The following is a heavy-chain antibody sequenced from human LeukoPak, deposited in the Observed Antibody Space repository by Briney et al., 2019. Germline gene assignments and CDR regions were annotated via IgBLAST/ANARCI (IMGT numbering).Heavy chain of an antibody. CDR1: GFTFSNYG. CDR3: AKDYSGSYQYFQH. D-gene: IGHD1-26*01. Sequence: GGSLRLSCAASGFTFSNYGMHWFRQAPGKGLEWVALIWYDGSNKFYADSVKGRFTMSRDNSRGTLYLQMSSLRAEDTAMYYCAKDYSGSYQYFQHWGQGTLVTVSA. V-gene: IGHV3-33*06. J-gene: IGHJ1*01. CDR2: IWYDGSNK.